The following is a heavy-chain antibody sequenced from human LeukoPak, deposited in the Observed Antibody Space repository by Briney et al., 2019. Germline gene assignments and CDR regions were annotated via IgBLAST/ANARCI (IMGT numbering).Heavy chain of an antibody. J-gene: IGHJ6*02. Sequence: GGSLRLSCAASVFTFSSYAMHWVRQAPGKGLEWVAVISYDGSNKYYADSVKGRFTISRDNSKNTLYLQMNSLRAEDTAVYYCARGSCGPITSCRYYYYGMDVWGQGTTVTVSS. D-gene: IGHD2-2*01. CDR2: ISYDGSNK. CDR3: ARGSCGPITSCRYYYYGMDV. V-gene: IGHV3-30-3*01. CDR1: VFTFSSYA.